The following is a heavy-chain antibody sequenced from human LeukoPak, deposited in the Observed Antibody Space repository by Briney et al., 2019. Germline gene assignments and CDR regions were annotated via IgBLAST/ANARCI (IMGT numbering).Heavy chain of an antibody. V-gene: IGHV3-30*18. CDR2: ISYDGSNK. Sequence: PGGSLRLSCAASGFTFSSYGMHWVRQAPGKGLEWVAVISYDGSNKYYADSVKSRFTISRDNSKNTLYLQMNSLRAEDTAVYYCAKDGLAAALDYWGQGTLVTVSS. CDR3: AKDGLAAALDY. D-gene: IGHD6-13*01. CDR1: GFTFSSYG. J-gene: IGHJ4*02.